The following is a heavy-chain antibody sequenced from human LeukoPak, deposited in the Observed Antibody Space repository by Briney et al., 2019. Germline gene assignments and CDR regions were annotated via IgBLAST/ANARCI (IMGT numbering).Heavy chain of an antibody. D-gene: IGHD1-1*01. Sequence: SVKVSCKASGGTFSSYAISWVRQAPGQGLEWMGRIIPILGIANYAQKFQGRVTITADKSTSTAYMELSSLRSEDTAVYYCAYEKLQRDTCYYFDYWGQGTLVTVSS. CDR1: GGTFSSYA. V-gene: IGHV1-69*04. CDR3: AYEKLQRDTCYYFDY. J-gene: IGHJ4*02. CDR2: IIPILGIA.